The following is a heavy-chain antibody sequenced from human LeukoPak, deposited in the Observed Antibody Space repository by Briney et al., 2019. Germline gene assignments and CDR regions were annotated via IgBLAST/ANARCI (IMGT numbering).Heavy chain of an antibody. CDR2: IYYSGST. J-gene: IGHJ5*02. D-gene: IGHD3-10*02. CDR3: ARHLCGEFHAADNWFDP. CDR1: GGSISSYY. V-gene: IGHV4-59*08. Sequence: SETLSLTCTVSGGSISSYYWSWIRQPPGKGLEWIGYIYYSGSTNYNPSLKSLVTISVDTSKNQFSLKLSSVTAADTAVYYCARHLCGEFHAADNWFDPWGQGTLVTVSS.